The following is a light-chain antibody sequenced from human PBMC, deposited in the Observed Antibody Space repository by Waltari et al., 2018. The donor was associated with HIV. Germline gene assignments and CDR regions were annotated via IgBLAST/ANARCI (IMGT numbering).Light chain of an antibody. V-gene: IGLV2-23*02. Sequence: QSALIQPASVSGSPGPSLTFSCTGSSGDAGSSNLVSWYQQHPGKAPNLLIAEVNKRPSGVSSRFSGSKSGTTASLTISGLQAEDEADYYCCSYVGRVFGGGTKLTVL. CDR3: CSYVGRV. CDR1: SGDAGSSNL. CDR2: EVN. J-gene: IGLJ3*02.